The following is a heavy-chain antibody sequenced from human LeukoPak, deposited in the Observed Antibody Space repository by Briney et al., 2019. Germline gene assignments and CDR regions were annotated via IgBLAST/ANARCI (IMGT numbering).Heavy chain of an antibody. CDR2: IYYSGST. CDR3: ARGGGYKSPFGY. CDR1: AGSISSYY. V-gene: IGHV4-59*01. D-gene: IGHD5-12*01. J-gene: IGHJ4*02. Sequence: SETLSLTCTVSAGSISSYYWSWTRQPPGKGLEWIGYIYYSGSTNYNPSLKSRVTISVDTSKNQFSLKLSSVTAADTAVYYCARGGGYKSPFGYWGQGTLVTVSS.